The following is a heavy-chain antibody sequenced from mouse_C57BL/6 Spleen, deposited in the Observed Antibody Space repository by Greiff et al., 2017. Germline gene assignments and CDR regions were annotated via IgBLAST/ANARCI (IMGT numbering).Heavy chain of an antibody. J-gene: IGHJ2*01. CDR3: ARIYDGYYVGDY. V-gene: IGHV3-6*01. CDR2: ISYDGSN. CDR1: GYSITSGYY. D-gene: IGHD2-3*01. Sequence: EVKVEESGPGLVKPSQSLSLTCSVTGYSITSGYYWNWIRQFPGNKLEWMGYISYDGSNNYNPSLKNRISITRDTSKNQFFLKLNSVTTEDTATYYCARIYDGYYVGDYWGKGTTLTVSS.